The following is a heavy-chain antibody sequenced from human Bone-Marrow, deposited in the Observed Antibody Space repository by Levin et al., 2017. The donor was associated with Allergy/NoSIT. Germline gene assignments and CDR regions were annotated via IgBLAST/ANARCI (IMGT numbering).Heavy chain of an antibody. CDR1: GYSFTSHW. V-gene: IGHV5-10-1*04. Sequence: GGSLRLSCQASGYSFTSHWISWVRQMSGRGLEWIARIDPSDSTTEYSPSFQGQVTILADKTLTTAYLQWSSLKASDTAIYYCARIGRYFDWEKDHWGQGTLVTVSS. J-gene: IGHJ4*02. CDR3: ARIGRYFDWEKDH. CDR2: IDPSDSTT. D-gene: IGHD3-9*01.